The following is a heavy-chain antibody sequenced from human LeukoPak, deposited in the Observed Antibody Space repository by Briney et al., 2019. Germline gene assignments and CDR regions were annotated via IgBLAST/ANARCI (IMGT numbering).Heavy chain of an antibody. CDR3: ARTIVVVVANAFDI. Sequence: GATVKISCKASGYTFTDYYMHWVQQAPGKGLEWMGRVDPEDGETIYAEKFQGRVTITADTSTDTAYMELSSLRSDDTAVYYCARTIVVVVANAFDIWGQGTMVTVSS. CDR1: GYTFTDYY. D-gene: IGHD2-15*01. V-gene: IGHV1-69-2*01. J-gene: IGHJ3*02. CDR2: VDPEDGET.